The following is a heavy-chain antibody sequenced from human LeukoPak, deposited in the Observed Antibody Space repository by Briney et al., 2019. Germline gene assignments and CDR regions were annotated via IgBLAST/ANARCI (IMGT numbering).Heavy chain of an antibody. CDR1: GYSFTSYW. V-gene: IGHV5-51*01. Sequence: GESLKISCKGSGYSFTSYWIGWVRQMPGKGLEWMGIIYPGDSDTRYSPSFQGQVTISADKSISTAYLQWSSLEASDTAMHYCARQLCSSTSCYDDYWGQGTLVTVSS. D-gene: IGHD2-2*01. J-gene: IGHJ4*02. CDR2: IYPGDSDT. CDR3: ARQLCSSTSCYDDY.